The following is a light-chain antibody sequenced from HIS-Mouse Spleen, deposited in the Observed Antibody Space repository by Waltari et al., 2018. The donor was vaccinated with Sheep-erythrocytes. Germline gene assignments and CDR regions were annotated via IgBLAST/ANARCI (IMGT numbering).Light chain of an antibody. CDR3: SSYAGSNNYV. CDR1: SRDVGGSTY. CDR2: AVS. J-gene: IGLJ1*01. V-gene: IGLV2-8*01. Sequence: QSALTQPPSASGSPGQSVTISCTGTSRDVGGSTYVSWYQQHPGKAPKLMIYAVSKRPSGVPDRFSGSKSGNTASLTVSGLQAEDEADYYCSSYAGSNNYVFGTGTKVTVL.